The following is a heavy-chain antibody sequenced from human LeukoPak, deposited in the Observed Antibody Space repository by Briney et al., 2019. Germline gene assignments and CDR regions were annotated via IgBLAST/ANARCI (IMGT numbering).Heavy chain of an antibody. V-gene: IGHV3-30-3*01. CDR2: ISYDGINK. D-gene: IGHD5-18*01. CDR1: VDTFTKYV. CDR3: ARGVGLVDTAMVTVSYYYYGMEV. J-gene: IGHJ6*02. Sequence: SLKVSCKASVDTFTKYVIVWGRQAPGERLEWGAVISYDGINKYYADSAKGRFTISRDNCKNALYLQMNNLRAEAEAVYYCARGVGLVDTAMVTVSYYYYGMEVWGQGTTVPVSS.